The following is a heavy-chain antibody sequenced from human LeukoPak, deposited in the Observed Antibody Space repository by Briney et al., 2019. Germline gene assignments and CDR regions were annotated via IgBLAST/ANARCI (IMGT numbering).Heavy chain of an antibody. Sequence: SETLSLTCTVSGYSISSGYYWGWIRQPPGKGLEWIGSIYHSGSTYYNPSLKSRVTISVDTSKNQFSLKLSSVTAADTAVYYCARDRGRLGSDYWGQGTLVTVSS. CDR1: GYSISSGYY. J-gene: IGHJ4*02. D-gene: IGHD3-16*01. CDR2: IYHSGST. V-gene: IGHV4-38-2*02. CDR3: ARDRGRLGSDY.